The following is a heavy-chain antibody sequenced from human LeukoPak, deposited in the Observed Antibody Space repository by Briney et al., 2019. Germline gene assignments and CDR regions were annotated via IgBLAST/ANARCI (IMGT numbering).Heavy chain of an antibody. CDR2: IYPGDSDT. Sequence: GESLKISCKGSGYSFTSYWIVWVRQMPGKGLEWMGIIYPGDSDTRYSPSFQGQVTISADKSISTAYLQWSSLKASDTAMYYCARISSTAGFIFDYWGQGTLVTVSS. D-gene: IGHD2-2*01. CDR1: GYSFTSYW. CDR3: ARISSTAGFIFDY. J-gene: IGHJ4*02. V-gene: IGHV5-51*01.